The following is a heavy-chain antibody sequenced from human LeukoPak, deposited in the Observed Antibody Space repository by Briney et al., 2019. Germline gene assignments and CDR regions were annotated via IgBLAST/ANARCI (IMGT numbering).Heavy chain of an antibody. J-gene: IGHJ6*04. Sequence: SETLSLTCTVSGGSISSSSYYWGWIRQPPGKGLEWIGSIYYSGSTYYNPSLKSRVTISVDTSKNQFSLKLSSVTAADTAVYSCATPDGQLRDVWGKGTTVTVSS. CDR1: GGSISSSSYY. D-gene: IGHD2-2*01. CDR3: ATPDGQLRDV. V-gene: IGHV4-39*01. CDR2: IYYSGST.